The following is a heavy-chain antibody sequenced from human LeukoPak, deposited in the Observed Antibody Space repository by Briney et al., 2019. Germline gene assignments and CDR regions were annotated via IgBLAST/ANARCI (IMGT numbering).Heavy chain of an antibody. J-gene: IGHJ4*02. D-gene: IGHD6-6*01. Sequence: WGSLRLSCAASGFTFSSYSVNWVRQAPGKGLEWVSYISRSSTTIYYADSVKGRFTISRDNAKNSLYLQMNSLRAEDTAVYYCARDPTSSSALDYWGQGTLVTVSS. CDR3: ARDPTSSSALDY. V-gene: IGHV3-48*01. CDR1: GFTFSSYS. CDR2: ISRSSTTI.